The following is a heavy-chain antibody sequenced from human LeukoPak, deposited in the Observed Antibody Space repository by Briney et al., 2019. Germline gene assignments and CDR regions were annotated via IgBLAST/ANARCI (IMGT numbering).Heavy chain of an antibody. CDR3: ARDGEAMVRGITYNWFDP. J-gene: IGHJ5*02. D-gene: IGHD3-10*01. CDR2: ISSSSSYI. V-gene: IGHV3-21*01. CDR1: EFMFSSFG. Sequence: NSGGSLRLSCAAYEFMFSSFGMNWVRQAPGKGLEWVSSISSSSSYIYYADSVKGRFTISRDNAKNSLYLQMNSLRAEDTAVYYCARDGEAMVRGITYNWFDPWGQGTLVTVSS.